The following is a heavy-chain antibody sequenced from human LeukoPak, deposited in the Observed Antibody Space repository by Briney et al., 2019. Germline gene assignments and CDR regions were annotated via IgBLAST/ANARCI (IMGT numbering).Heavy chain of an antibody. D-gene: IGHD2-2*01. CDR1: GFTFSSYE. J-gene: IGHJ4*02. CDR2: IHSGGST. V-gene: IGHV3-66*04. Sequence: GGSLRLSCAASGFTFSSYEMNWVRQAPGEGLEWVSIIHSGGSTYYTDSVKGRFTISRDNSKNTLNLQMNSLRAEDTAVYYCARRQHCTSTSCLDYWGQGTLVTVSS. CDR3: ARRQHCTSTSCLDY.